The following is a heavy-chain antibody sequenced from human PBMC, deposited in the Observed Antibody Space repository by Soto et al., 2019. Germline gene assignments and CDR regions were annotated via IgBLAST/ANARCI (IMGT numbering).Heavy chain of an antibody. CDR2: INHSGST. V-gene: IGHV4-34*01. CDR1: GGSFSGYY. D-gene: IGHD2-2*01. CDR3: ARVARNIVVVPAVINWFDP. J-gene: IGHJ5*02. Sequence: LSLTCADYGGSFSGYYWSWIRQPPGKGLEWIGEINHSGSTNYNPSLKSRVTISVDTSKNQFSLKLSSVTAADTAVYYCARVARNIVVVPAVINWFDPWGQGTLVTDSS.